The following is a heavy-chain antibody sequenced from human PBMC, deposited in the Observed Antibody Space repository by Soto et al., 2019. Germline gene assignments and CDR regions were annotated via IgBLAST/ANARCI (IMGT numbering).Heavy chain of an antibody. CDR2: INYSGST. J-gene: IGHJ5*02. Sequence: SETLSLTCTVSGGSISSGGYYWSWIRQHPGKGLEWIGYINYSGSTYYNPSLKSRVTISVDTSKNQFSLKLSSVTAADTAVYYCARGTKYYDFWSGYSRWFDPWGQGTLVTVSS. CDR1: GGSISSGGYY. CDR3: ARGTKYYDFWSGYSRWFDP. D-gene: IGHD3-3*01. V-gene: IGHV4-31*03.